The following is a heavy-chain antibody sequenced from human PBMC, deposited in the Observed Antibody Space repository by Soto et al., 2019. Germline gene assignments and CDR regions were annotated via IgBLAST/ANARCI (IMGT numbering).Heavy chain of an antibody. J-gene: IGHJ6*02. CDR2: IKTKIEGGTT. V-gene: IGHV3-15*07. CDR3: TLDIPNISANYGMDV. CDR1: GFIFSNTW. D-gene: IGHD6-25*01. Sequence: GGSLRLSCAASGFIFSNTWINWVRQAPGKGLEWVGRIKTKIEGGTTNYAAPVKGRFTVSGDDSKNTVYLHMNSLRTEDTAVYYCTLDIPNISANYGMDVWGQGTTVTGSS.